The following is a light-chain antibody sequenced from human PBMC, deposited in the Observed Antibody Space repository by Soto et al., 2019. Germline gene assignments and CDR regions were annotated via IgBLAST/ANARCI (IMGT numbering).Light chain of an antibody. V-gene: IGLV1-40*01. CDR1: SSNIGAGYD. CDR3: QSSDSSLSGWRV. J-gene: IGLJ3*02. CDR2: GNS. Sequence: QPVLTQPPSVSGAPGQRVTISCTGSSSNIGAGYDVHWYQQLPGTAPKLLIYGNSNRPSGVPDRFSGSKSGTSASLAITGLQAEDEADYYCQSSDSSLSGWRVFGGGTKLTVL.